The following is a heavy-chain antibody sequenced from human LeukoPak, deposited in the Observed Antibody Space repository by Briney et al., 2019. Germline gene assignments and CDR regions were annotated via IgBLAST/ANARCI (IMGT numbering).Heavy chain of an antibody. CDR3: ARDAVDTANAV. J-gene: IGHJ6*02. CDR1: GFTFTTYW. CDR2: INSDGSIT. D-gene: IGHD5-18*01. V-gene: IGHV3-74*01. Sequence: GGSLRLSCAASGFTFTTYWMHWVRQAPGKGLVWVSHINSDGSITSYADSVKGRFTISRGNAKNTLYLQMNSLRAVDTAVYYCARDAVDTANAVWGQGTTVTVSS.